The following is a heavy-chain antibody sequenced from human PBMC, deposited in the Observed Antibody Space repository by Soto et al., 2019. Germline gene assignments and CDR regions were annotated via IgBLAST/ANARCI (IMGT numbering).Heavy chain of an antibody. CDR3: ARDIYTERRFSNNWFDP. CDR2: ISGFSGNT. Sequence: QVQLVQSGAEVKKPGASVKVSCKASGYTFTSYGISWVRQAPGQGLEWMGWISGFSGNTNYAQRFQGRVTMTTDTSTSTAYMELRSLRSDDTAVYYCARDIYTERRFSNNWFDPWGQGTLVIASS. D-gene: IGHD1-26*01. CDR1: GYTFTSYG. V-gene: IGHV1-18*01. J-gene: IGHJ5*02.